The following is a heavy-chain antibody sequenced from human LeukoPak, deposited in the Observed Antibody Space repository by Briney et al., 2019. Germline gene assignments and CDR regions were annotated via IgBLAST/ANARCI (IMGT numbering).Heavy chain of an antibody. CDR1: GASISSFH. J-gene: IGHJ4*02. Sequence: SETLSLTCTVSGASISSFHWSWIRQSPGKGLEWIGNIYYSGTTNYNPSLKSRVSLSVDTSEKQFSLRLNSVTAADTAIYHCAWADRSGFDFFDHWGQGILVTVSS. V-gene: IGHV4-59*01. D-gene: IGHD6-19*01. CDR3: AWADRSGFDFFDH. CDR2: IYYSGTT.